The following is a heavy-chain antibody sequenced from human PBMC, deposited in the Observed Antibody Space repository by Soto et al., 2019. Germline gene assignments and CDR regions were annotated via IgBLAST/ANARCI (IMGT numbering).Heavy chain of an antibody. CDR3: AGDDCSGGSCYYYGMDV. J-gene: IGHJ6*02. Sequence: QVQLVESGGGVVQPGRSLRLSCAASGFTFSNYGMHWVRQAPGKGLEWVAVIWYDGSNKYYADSVKGRFTISRDNYRNTLYLQMNSLRAADTAVSYCAGDDCSGGSCYYYGMDVWGQGTTVTVSS. D-gene: IGHD2-15*01. CDR1: GFTFSNYG. V-gene: IGHV3-33*01. CDR2: IWYDGSNK.